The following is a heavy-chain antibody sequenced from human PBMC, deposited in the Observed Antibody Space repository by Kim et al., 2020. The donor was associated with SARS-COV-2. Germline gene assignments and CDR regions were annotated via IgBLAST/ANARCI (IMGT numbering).Heavy chain of an antibody. V-gene: IGHV3-64D*06. CDR3: VTELMTMVRGGIIMPGMAV. Sequence: GGSLRLSCSASGFTFSSYAMHWVRQAPGKGLEYVSAISSNGGSTYYVDSVKGRFTISRDNSKNTLYLQMSSLRAEDTAVYYCVTELMTMVRGGIIMPGMAVWGPGDTFTVSS. CDR2: ISSNGGST. CDR1: GFTFSSYA. D-gene: IGHD3-10*01. J-gene: IGHJ6*02.